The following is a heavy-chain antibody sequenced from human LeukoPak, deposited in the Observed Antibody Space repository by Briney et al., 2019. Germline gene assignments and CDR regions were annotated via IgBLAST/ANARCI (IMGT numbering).Heavy chain of an antibody. J-gene: IGHJ4*02. CDR3: ARDLSIAVAGLDY. D-gene: IGHD6-19*01. CDR2: IYTGGST. Sequence: SETLSLTCTVSGGSISSGSSFWTWIRQPAGKGLEWIGRIYTGGSTNYNPSLKSRVTISVDTSKNQFSLKLSSVTAADTAVYYCARDLSIAVAGLDYWGQGTLVTVSS. V-gene: IGHV4-61*02. CDR1: GGSISSGSSF.